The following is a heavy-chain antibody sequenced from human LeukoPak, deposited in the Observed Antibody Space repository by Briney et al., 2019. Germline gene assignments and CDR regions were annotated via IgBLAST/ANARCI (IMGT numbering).Heavy chain of an antibody. J-gene: IGHJ4*02. CDR1: GFTFSSYW. D-gene: IGHD4-23*01. CDR2: INSDGSST. CDR3: ARDPTVAAPLDFYYFGY. V-gene: IGHV3-74*01. Sequence: GGSLRLSCAASGFTFSSYWMHWVRQAPGKGLVWVSRINSDGSSTSYADSVKGRFTISRDNAKNTLYLQMNSLRAEDTAVYYCARDPTVAAPLDFYYFGYWGQGTLVTVSS.